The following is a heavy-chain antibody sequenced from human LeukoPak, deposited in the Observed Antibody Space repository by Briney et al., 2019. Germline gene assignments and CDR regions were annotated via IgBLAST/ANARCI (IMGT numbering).Heavy chain of an antibody. CDR2: ISYDGGNK. Sequence: GGSLRLSCAASGLTFSSYAMHWVRQAPGKGLEWVAVISYDGGNKYYADSVKGRFTISRDNSKNTLDLQMNSLRAEDTAVYYCAKKDTSGWYGGDYWGQGTLVTVSS. CDR1: GLTFSSYA. V-gene: IGHV3-30-3*02. D-gene: IGHD6-19*01. CDR3: AKKDTSGWYGGDY. J-gene: IGHJ4*02.